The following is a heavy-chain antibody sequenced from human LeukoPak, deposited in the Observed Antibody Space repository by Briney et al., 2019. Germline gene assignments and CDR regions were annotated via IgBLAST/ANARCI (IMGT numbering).Heavy chain of an antibody. CDR2: ISYSGNT. V-gene: IGHV4-59*01. Sequence: SETLSLTCTVSGGSISSYYWSWIRQPPGKGLEWIGYISYSGNTNYNPSLKSRVTISVDTSKNLFSVKLSSVTAADTAVYYCARGGGYNSPFGYWGQGTLVTVSS. CDR3: ARGGGYNSPFGY. CDR1: GGSISSYY. J-gene: IGHJ4*02. D-gene: IGHD5-24*01.